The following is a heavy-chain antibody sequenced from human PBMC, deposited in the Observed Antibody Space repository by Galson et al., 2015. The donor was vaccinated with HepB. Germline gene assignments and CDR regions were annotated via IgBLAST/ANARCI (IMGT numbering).Heavy chain of an antibody. Sequence: SLRLSCAASGFSFSDYYMSWIRQAPGKGLEWVSYISSSSIYINYADSVKGRSTISRDNAKNSLYLQMNSLRDEDTAVYYCANSQGAYGRFDYWGQGTLVVVSS. J-gene: IGHJ4*02. CDR2: ISSSSIYI. D-gene: IGHD5-12*01. CDR3: ANSQGAYGRFDY. V-gene: IGHV3-11*06. CDR1: GFSFSDYY.